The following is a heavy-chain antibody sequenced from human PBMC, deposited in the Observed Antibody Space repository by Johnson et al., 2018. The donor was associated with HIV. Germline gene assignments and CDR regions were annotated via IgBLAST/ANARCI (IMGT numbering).Heavy chain of an antibody. CDR3: ARVAGDQVVHDACDI. CDR1: GLTVSSNY. J-gene: IGHJ3*02. CDR2: IYTGGRT. Sequence: VQLVESGGGLIQPGGSLRLSCVASGLTVSSNYMTWVRQAPGKGLEWVSMIYTGGRTDYADSVKGRFTVSRDISKNTLYFQMNSLRAEDTAVYYCARVAGDQVVHDACDIWGQGTMVTVSS. D-gene: IGHD7-27*01. V-gene: IGHV3-53*01.